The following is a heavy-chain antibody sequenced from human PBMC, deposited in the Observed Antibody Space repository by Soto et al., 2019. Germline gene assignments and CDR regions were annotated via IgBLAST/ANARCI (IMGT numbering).Heavy chain of an antibody. CDR1: GFTFSTYA. CDR3: AHPRGYGVFDAYDI. D-gene: IGHD4-17*01. Sequence: EAQLLESGGGLVRPGGSLRLSCVASGFTFSTYAMSWVRQAPGKGLEWVSALTPSGGETYYADSVKGRFTISRDNSMNALYLQMTSLRIEDTAVYYCAHPRGYGVFDAYDIWGQGKMVTVSS. J-gene: IGHJ3*02. CDR2: LTPSGGET. V-gene: IGHV3-23*01.